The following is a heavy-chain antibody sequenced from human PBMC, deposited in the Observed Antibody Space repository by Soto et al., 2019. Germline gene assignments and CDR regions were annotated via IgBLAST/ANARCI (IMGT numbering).Heavy chain of an antibody. CDR2: ISYDGSNK. D-gene: IGHD4-17*01. J-gene: IGHJ4*02. Sequence: QVQLVESGGGVVQPGRSLRLSCAASGFTFSSYGMHWVRQAPGKGLEWVAVISYDGSNKYYADSVKGRFTISRDNSKNTLYLQMNSLRAEDTAVYYCAKVDYGAHFDYWGQGTLVTVSS. V-gene: IGHV3-30*18. CDR1: GFTFSSYG. CDR3: AKVDYGAHFDY.